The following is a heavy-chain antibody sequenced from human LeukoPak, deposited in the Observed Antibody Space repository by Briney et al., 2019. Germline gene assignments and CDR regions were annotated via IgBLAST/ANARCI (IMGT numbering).Heavy chain of an antibody. D-gene: IGHD3-3*01. V-gene: IGHV4-4*07. J-gene: IGHJ6*03. CDR2: IYTSGST. CDR3: ARDRGKIFGVVILGMDV. CDR1: GGSISSYY. Sequence: SETLSLTCTVSGGSISSYYWSWIRQPAGKGLEWIGRIYTSGSTNYNPSLKSRVTMSVDTSKNQFSLKLSSVTAADTAVYYCARDRGKIFGVVILGMDVWGKGTTVTVSS.